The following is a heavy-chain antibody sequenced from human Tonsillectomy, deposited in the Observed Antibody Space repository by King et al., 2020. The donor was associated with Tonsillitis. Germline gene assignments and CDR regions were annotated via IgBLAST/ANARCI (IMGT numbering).Heavy chain of an antibody. CDR2: ISYDGSNK. J-gene: IGHJ5*02. V-gene: IGHV3-30*18. Sequence: VQLVESGGGVVQPGRSLRLSCAASGFTFSSYGMHWVRQAPGKGLEWVAIISYDGSNKYYADSVKGLFTISRDNSKSTLYLQMNTLRAEDTAVYYCAKEYCSSASCWFDPWGQGTLVTVSS. CDR3: AKEYCSSASCWFDP. D-gene: IGHD2-2*01. CDR1: GFTFSSYG.